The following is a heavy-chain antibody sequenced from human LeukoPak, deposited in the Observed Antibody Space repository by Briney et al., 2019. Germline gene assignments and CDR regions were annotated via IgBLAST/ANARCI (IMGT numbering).Heavy chain of an antibody. CDR3: ARGQGVTLIKVGKNWFDP. Sequence: SETLSLTYAVYIESFSGYYWNWIRQTPGKGLEWIGEISDSGTTNINPSLRRRDSLSVDTSINQFSLDMRSMTAADTGVYYCARGQGVTLIKVGKNWFDPWSQGTPVIVSP. CDR1: IESFSGYY. J-gene: IGHJ5*02. V-gene: IGHV4-34*04. D-gene: IGHD3-22*01. CDR2: ISDSGTT.